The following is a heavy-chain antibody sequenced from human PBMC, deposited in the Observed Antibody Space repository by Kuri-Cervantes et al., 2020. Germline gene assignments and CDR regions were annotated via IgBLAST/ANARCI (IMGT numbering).Heavy chain of an antibody. CDR1: GFTFSTYW. D-gene: IGHD2-15*01. Sequence: GESLKISCAASGFTFSTYWMHWVRQAPGKGLVWVSRINSDGSTTTYADSVKGRFTISRDNAKNTLYLQMNSLRVEDTAVYYCAGPGYCSGASCHSLGYWGQGTLVTVSS. J-gene: IGHJ4*02. CDR3: AGPGYCSGASCHSLGY. V-gene: IGHV3-74*01. CDR2: INSDGSTT.